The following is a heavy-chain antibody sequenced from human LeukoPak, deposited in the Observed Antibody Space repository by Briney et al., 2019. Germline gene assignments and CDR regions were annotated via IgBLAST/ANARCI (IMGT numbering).Heavy chain of an antibody. CDR2: ISGSGGST. V-gene: IGHV3-23*01. J-gene: IGHJ4*02. D-gene: IGHD3-3*01. CDR1: GFTFDDYG. CDR3: AQDGGYDFWSGYRYFDY. Sequence: PGGSLRLSCAASGFTFDDYGMSWVRQAPGKGLEWVSAISGSGGSTYYADSVKGRFTISRDISKNTLYLQMNSLRAEDTAVYYCAQDGGYDFWSGYRYFDYWGQGTLVTVSS.